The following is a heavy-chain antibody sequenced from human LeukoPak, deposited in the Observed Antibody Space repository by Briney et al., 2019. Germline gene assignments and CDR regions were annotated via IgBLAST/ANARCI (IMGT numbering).Heavy chain of an antibody. Sequence: ASVKVSCKVSGYTLTESSLHWVRQAPGEGLEWMGGIDPEDGETIYAQKFQGRVTMTEDTSTDTAYMELTGLRSEDTAVYYCAGGPPGQLYDYWGQGTLVTVSS. CDR3: AGGPPGQLYDY. J-gene: IGHJ4*02. CDR2: IDPEDGET. V-gene: IGHV1-24*01. CDR1: GYTLTESS. D-gene: IGHD6-6*01.